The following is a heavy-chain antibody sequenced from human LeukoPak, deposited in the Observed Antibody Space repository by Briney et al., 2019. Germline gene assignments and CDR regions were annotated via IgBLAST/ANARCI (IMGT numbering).Heavy chain of an antibody. V-gene: IGHV3-23*01. CDR2: ISGSGGST. J-gene: IGHJ4*02. D-gene: IGHD3-3*01. CDR3: AKDPRSYFDFWAD. CDR1: GFTFSSYA. Sequence: PGGSLRLSCAASGFTFSSYAMSWVRQAPGKGLEWVSAISGSGGSTYYADSVKGRFTISRDNSRDTLYLQMNSLRAEDTAVYYCAKDPRSYFDFWADWGQGTLVTVSS.